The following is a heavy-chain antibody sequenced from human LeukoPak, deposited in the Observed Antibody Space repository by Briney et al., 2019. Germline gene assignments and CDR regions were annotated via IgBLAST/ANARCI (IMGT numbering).Heavy chain of an antibody. CDR3: ARGMYYYDSSGYHLDY. Sequence: ASVKVSRKASGYTFTDYYMHWVRQAPGQGLEWMGWINPNSGGTNYAQKFQGRVTMTRDTSISTAYMELSRLRSDDTAVYYCARGMYYYDSSGYHLDYWGQGTLVTVSS. CDR2: INPNSGGT. D-gene: IGHD3-22*01. J-gene: IGHJ4*02. V-gene: IGHV1-2*02. CDR1: GYTFTDYY.